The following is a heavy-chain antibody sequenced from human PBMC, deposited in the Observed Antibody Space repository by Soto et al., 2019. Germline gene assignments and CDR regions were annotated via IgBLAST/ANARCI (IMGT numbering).Heavy chain of an antibody. D-gene: IGHD6-13*01. CDR2: INHSGST. J-gene: IGHJ5*02. V-gene: IGHV4-34*01. CDR1: GGSFSGYY. CDR3: AISAAAGQGWFDP. Sequence: KPSETLSLTCAVYGGSFSGYYWSWIRQPPGKGLEWIGEINHSGSTNYNPSLKSRVTISVDTSKNQFSLKLSSVTAADTAVYYCAISAAAGQGWFDPWGQGTLVTVSS.